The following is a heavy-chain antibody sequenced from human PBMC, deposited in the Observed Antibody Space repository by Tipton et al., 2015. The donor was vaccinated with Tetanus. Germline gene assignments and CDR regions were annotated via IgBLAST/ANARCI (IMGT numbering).Heavy chain of an antibody. D-gene: IGHD1-1*01. CDR3: ARGEFVHSYYYQGMDV. CDR1: GFTFSNYW. CDR2: ISHSGRT. J-gene: IGHJ6*02. V-gene: IGHV4-30-2*01. Sequence: LRLSCAASGFTFSNYWMHWVRQVPGKGLECIGYISHSGRTYYNPSLNSRVTISLDRSKNQFSLKLTSVTAADTAVYYCARGEFVHSYYYQGMDVWGQGTTVTVSS.